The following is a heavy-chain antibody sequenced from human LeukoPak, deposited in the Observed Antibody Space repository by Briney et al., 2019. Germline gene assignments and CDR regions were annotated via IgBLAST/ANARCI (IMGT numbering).Heavy chain of an antibody. CDR2: IYSGGST. D-gene: IGHD2-2*01. Sequence: TGGSLRLSCAASGFTVSTNYMTWVRQAPGKGLEWVSVIYSGGSTYYSDSVKGRFTISRDNSKNTLYLQMNSLRAEDTAVYYCARDYQFPAPGAFDIWGQGTMVTVSS. CDR3: ARDYQFPAPGAFDI. J-gene: IGHJ3*02. CDR1: GFTVSTNY. V-gene: IGHV3-53*05.